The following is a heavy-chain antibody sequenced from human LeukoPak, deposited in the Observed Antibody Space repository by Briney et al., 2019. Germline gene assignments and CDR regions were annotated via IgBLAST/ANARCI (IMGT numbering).Heavy chain of an antibody. CDR1: GFTLSDYY. CDR2: ISSGGSQR. D-gene: IGHD5-12*01. V-gene: IGHV3-11*04. CDR3: ARGPSGYHNT. J-gene: IGHJ4*02. Sequence: GGSLRLSCAASGFTLSDYYMTWIRQTPGKGLEQLSDISSGGSQRQYADSVKGRFTISRDNAKNSLYLQIYSLRVEDTAVYYCARGPSGYHNTGGQGTLVTVSS.